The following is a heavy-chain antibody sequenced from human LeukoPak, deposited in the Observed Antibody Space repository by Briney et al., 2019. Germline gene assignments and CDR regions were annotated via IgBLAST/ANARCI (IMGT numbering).Heavy chain of an antibody. CDR2: IYYSGST. CDR3: ASAPRRDGYNLSWYFDL. V-gene: IGHV4-39*07. CDR1: GGSISSSSYY. D-gene: IGHD5-24*01. Sequence: SETLSLTCTVSGGSISSSSYYWGWIRQPPGKGLEWIGSIYYSGSTNYNPSLKSRVTLSVDTSKNQFSLKLSSVTAADTAVYYCASAPRRDGYNLSWYFDLWGRGTLVTVSS. J-gene: IGHJ2*01.